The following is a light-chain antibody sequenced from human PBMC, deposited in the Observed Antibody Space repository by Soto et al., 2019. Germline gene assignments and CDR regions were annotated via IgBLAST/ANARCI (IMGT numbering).Light chain of an antibody. Sequence: EIVLTQSPGTLSLSPGERATHSCRTSQSVSNNYLAWYQQKPGQAPRLLIYDASTRATGIPDRFSGSGSGTDFTLTISRLEPEDFAVYYCQQYGDSPRPFGHGTKVDIK. CDR3: QQYGDSPRP. J-gene: IGKJ1*01. CDR1: QSVSNNY. V-gene: IGKV3-20*01. CDR2: DAS.